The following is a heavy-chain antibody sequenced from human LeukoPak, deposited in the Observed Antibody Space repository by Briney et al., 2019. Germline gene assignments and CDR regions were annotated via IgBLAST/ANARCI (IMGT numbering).Heavy chain of an antibody. CDR3: AKGHEQQLALSDY. V-gene: IGHV3-21*01. D-gene: IGHD6-13*01. Sequence: GGSLRLSCAASGFTFSSYSMNWVRQAPGKGLEWVSSISSSSSYIYYADSVKGRFTISRDNAKNSLYLQMNSLRAEDTAVYYCAKGHEQQLALSDYWGQGTLVTVSS. CDR1: GFTFSSYS. J-gene: IGHJ4*02. CDR2: ISSSSSYI.